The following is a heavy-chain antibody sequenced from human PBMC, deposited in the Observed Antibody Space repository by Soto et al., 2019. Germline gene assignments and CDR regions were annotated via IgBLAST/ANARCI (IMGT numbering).Heavy chain of an antibody. CDR3: ASRGYYYDSSGYLYYFDY. CDR1: GGSISSSNW. Sequence: SETLSLTCAVSGGSISSSNWWSWVRQPPGKGLEWIGEIYHSGSTNYNPSLKSRVTISVDKSKNQFSLKLSSVTAADTAVYYCASRGYYYDSSGYLYYFDYWGQGTLGTGSS. J-gene: IGHJ4*02. CDR2: IYHSGST. D-gene: IGHD3-22*01. V-gene: IGHV4-4*02.